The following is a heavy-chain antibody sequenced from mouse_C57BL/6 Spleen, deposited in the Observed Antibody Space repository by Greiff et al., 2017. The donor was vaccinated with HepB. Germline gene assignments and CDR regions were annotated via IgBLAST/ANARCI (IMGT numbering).Heavy chain of an antibody. D-gene: IGHD2-3*01. CDR3: AFYDGYIYAMDY. CDR2: IHPNSGST. V-gene: IGHV1-64*01. Sequence: QVQLQQPGAELVKPGASVKLSCKASGYTFTSYWMHWVKQRPGQGLEWIGMIHPNSGSTNYNEKFKSKATLTVDKSSSTAYMQLSSLTSEDSAVYDCAFYDGYIYAMDYWGQGTSVTVSS. J-gene: IGHJ4*01. CDR1: GYTFTSYW.